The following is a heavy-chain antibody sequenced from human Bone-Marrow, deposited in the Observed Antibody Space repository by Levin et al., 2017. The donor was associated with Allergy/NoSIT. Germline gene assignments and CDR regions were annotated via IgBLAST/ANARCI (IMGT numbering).Heavy chain of an antibody. V-gene: IGHV1-46*01. D-gene: IGHD3-22*01. Sequence: PVASVKVSCKASGYTFTSYYMHWVRQAPGQGLEWMGIINPSGGSTSYAQKFQGRVTMTRDTSTSTVYMELSSLRSEDTAVYYCARDLRYDSSGYSGLGYWGQGTLVTVSS. J-gene: IGHJ4*02. CDR3: ARDLRYDSSGYSGLGY. CDR2: INPSGGST. CDR1: GYTFTSYY.